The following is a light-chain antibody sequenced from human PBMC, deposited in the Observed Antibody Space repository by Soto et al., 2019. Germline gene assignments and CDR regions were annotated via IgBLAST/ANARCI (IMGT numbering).Light chain of an antibody. CDR3: CSNAGSYTWV. J-gene: IGLJ3*02. CDR2: DVS. Sequence: QSVLTQPRSVSGSPGQSVTISCTGTSSDVGGYNYVSWYQQHPGKAPKLMIYDVSKRPSAVPDRFSGSKSGNTASLTISGLQAEDEADYYCCSNAGSYTWVFGGGTKLTVL. V-gene: IGLV2-11*01. CDR1: SSDVGGYNY.